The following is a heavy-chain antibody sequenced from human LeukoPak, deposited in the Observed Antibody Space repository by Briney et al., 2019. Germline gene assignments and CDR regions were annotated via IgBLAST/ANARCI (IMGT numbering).Heavy chain of an antibody. J-gene: IGHJ6*03. CDR1: GFTFSDSY. CDR3: AGHTLTYYYDIDV. V-gene: IGHV3-11*01. Sequence: PGGSLRLSCAASGFTFSDSYMSWVRHAPGKGLERGSYISASGTTISYADSVKGRFTISRDNANNSLFLQMSSLRAEDTAVYYCAGHTLTYYYDIDVWGKGTTVTISS. CDR2: ISASGTTI. D-gene: IGHD5-18*01.